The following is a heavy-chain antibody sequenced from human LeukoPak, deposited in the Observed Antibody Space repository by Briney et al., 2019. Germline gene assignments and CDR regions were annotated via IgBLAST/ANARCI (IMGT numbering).Heavy chain of an antibody. CDR2: ISSSGSTI. D-gene: IGHD5-24*01. V-gene: IGHV3-11*04. CDR3: ARAGGDGYNSAY. CDR1: RFVFSDFY. J-gene: IGHJ4*02. Sequence: GGSLRLSCAASRFVFSDFYMSWIRQAPGKGLEWVSYISSSGSTIYYADSVKGRFTISRDNAKNSLYLQMNSLRAEDTAVYYCARAGGDGYNSAYWGQGTLVTVSS.